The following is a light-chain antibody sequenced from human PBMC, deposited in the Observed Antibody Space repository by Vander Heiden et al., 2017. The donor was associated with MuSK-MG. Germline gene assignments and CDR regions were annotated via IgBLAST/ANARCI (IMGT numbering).Light chain of an antibody. J-gene: IGKJ3*01. CDR3: QQDNSYPFT. CDR2: KAS. Sequence: DIQMTQSPSTLSASVGDRVTITCRASQSISIWLAWYQQKPGKAPKLLIYKASSLESGVPSRFSGSGSGTEFTLTISSLQPDDFATYYCQQDNSYPFTFGHGTKVAIK. V-gene: IGKV1-5*03. CDR1: QSISIW.